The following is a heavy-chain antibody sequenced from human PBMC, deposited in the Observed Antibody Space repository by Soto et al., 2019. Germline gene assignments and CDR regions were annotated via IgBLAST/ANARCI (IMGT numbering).Heavy chain of an antibody. V-gene: IGHV3-9*01. CDR3: ARNGYCSGGSCYSLFDY. CDR2: ISWNSGSI. J-gene: IGHJ4*02. Sequence: DVQLVESGGGLVQPGRSLRLSCAASGFTFDDYAMHWVRQAPGKGLEWVSGISWNSGSIGYADSVKGRFTISRDNAKNSLYLQMNSLRAEDTALYYCARNGYCSGGSCYSLFDYWGQGTLVTVSS. D-gene: IGHD2-15*01. CDR1: GFTFDDYA.